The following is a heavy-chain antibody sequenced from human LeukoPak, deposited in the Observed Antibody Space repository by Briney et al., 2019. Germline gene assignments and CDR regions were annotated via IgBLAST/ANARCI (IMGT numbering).Heavy chain of an antibody. D-gene: IGHD3-10*01. CDR3: ATSDYYFSGRGGVSPSDY. V-gene: IGHV3-53*01. CDR1: GFTVSSNY. J-gene: IGHJ4*02. Sequence: GGSLRLSCAASGFTVSSNYMSWVRQAPGKGLEWVSVIYSGGSTYYADSVKGRFTISRDNANNLVYLQMDSLRAEDTSVYYCATSDYYFSGRGGVSPSDYWGRGTLVTVSS. CDR2: IYSGGST.